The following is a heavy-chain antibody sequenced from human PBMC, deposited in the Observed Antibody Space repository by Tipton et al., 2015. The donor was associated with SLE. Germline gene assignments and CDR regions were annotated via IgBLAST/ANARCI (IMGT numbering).Heavy chain of an antibody. CDR3: ARDGGGSYFYFYGMGV. V-gene: IGHV1-3*04. Sequence: QLVQSGAEVKIPGASIKVSCKASGYTFPNYPIHWVRQAPGQGLEWVGWINTGNGDTKYSQKLLGRVTITRDTSATTVYLDLSGLTSEDTAVYYCARDGGGSYFYFYGMGVWGQGTSVSVSS. J-gene: IGHJ6*02. D-gene: IGHD3-10*01. CDR2: INTGNGDT. CDR1: GYTFPNYP.